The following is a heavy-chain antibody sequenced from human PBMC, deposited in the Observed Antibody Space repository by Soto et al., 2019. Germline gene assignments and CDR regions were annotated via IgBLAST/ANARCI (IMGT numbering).Heavy chain of an antibody. CDR2: IIPIFGTA. J-gene: IGHJ4*02. Sequence: SVKVSCKASGYNFLTYGISWLRQAPGRGLEWVGGIIPIFGTANYAQKFQGRVTITADKSTSTAYMELSSLRSEDTAVYYCARVAAVAGTYYFDYWGQGTLVTVSS. V-gene: IGHV1-69*06. CDR1: GYNFLTYG. D-gene: IGHD6-19*01. CDR3: ARVAAVAGTYYFDY.